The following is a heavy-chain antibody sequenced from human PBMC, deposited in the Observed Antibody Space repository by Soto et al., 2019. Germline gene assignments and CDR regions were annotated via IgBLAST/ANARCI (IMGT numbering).Heavy chain of an antibody. Sequence: ASVKVSCKASGFTFTSSAVQWVRQARGQRLEWIGWIVVGSGNTNYAQKFQERVTITRDMSTSTAYMELSSLRSEDTAVYYCAAASLTGEWQLDYWGQGTLVTVSS. CDR1: GFTFTSSA. V-gene: IGHV1-58*01. CDR3: AAASLTGEWQLDY. J-gene: IGHJ4*02. D-gene: IGHD7-27*01. CDR2: IVVGSGNT.